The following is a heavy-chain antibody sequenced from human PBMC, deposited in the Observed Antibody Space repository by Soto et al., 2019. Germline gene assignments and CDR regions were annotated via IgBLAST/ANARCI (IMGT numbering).Heavy chain of an antibody. CDR2: IIPIFGTA. J-gene: IGHJ6*02. CDR1: GGTFSSYA. V-gene: IGHV1-69*12. Sequence: QVQLVQSGAEVKKPGSSVKVSCKASGGTFSSYAISWVRQAPGQGLEWMGGIIPIFGTANYSQKFQGRVTITADESTSTAYMELSRLRSEDTAVYSCARDEGTAMPRLYYYGMDVWGQGTTVTVSS. CDR3: ARDEGTAMPRLYYYGMDV. D-gene: IGHD5-18*01.